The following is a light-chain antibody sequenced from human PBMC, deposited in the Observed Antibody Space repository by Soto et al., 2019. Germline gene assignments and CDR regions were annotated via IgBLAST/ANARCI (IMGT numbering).Light chain of an antibody. CDR2: GAS. J-gene: IGKJ1*01. V-gene: IGKV3-15*01. CDR1: QSVSNN. Sequence: EIVMTQSPATLSVSPGERATLPCRASQSVSNNLAWYQQKPGQAPRLLIYGASTRATGFPARFSGSGSGTEFTLTISSLQSEDFAVYYCQQYNNWPPTFGQGTKVEIK. CDR3: QQYNNWPPT.